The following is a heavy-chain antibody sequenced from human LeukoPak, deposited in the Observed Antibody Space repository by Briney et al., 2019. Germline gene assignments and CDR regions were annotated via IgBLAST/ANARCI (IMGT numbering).Heavy chain of an antibody. Sequence: PGRSLRLSCAASGFSFGSFGMHWVRQAPGKGLEWVAVIWYDGTNIDYGDSVKGRFTISRDNSKNTLFLQMDSLRAEDTAVYYCAKDQYYDILTGYYTDAEYFQHWGQGTLVTVSS. D-gene: IGHD3-9*01. CDR3: AKDQYYDILTGYYTDAEYFQH. CDR1: GFSFGSFG. V-gene: IGHV3-33*06. J-gene: IGHJ1*01. CDR2: IWYDGTNI.